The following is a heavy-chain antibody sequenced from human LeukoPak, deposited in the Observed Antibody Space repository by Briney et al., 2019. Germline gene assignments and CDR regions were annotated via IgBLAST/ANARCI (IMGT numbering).Heavy chain of an antibody. D-gene: IGHD1-7*01. CDR2: ISDSDSTK. V-gene: IGHV3-48*03. J-gene: IGHJ6*03. CDR3: ARDKGITGTTSGARSYYYYMDV. CDR1: GFTFSNYA. Sequence: GGSLRLSCAASGFTFSNYAMSWVRQAPGKGLEWISYISDSDSTKNYADSVKGRFTISRDNAKNSLYLQMNSLRAEDTAVYYCARDKGITGTTSGARSYYYYMDVWGKGTTVTVSS.